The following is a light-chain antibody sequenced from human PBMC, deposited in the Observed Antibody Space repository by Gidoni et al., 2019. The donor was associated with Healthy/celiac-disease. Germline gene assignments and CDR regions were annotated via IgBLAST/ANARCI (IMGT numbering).Light chain of an antibody. Sequence: IQMTQSPSSLAASVADIVTITCRASQSSSSYSNWYQQKPGKSPELLFYAASSLQSGGPSSIRGSVCGTGFTITIISQQPEVVATYFCEQSCSTPRTFXQXTKLEIK. V-gene: IGKV1-39*01. CDR3: EQSCSTPRT. J-gene: IGKJ2*01. CDR2: AAS. CDR1: QSSSSY.